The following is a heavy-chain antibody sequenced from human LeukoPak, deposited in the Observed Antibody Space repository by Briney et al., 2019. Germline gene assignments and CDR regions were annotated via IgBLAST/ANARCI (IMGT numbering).Heavy chain of an antibody. J-gene: IGHJ4*02. CDR2: ISWNSGSI. V-gene: IGHV3-9*01. CDR1: GFTFDVYA. CDR3: AKAYNPYYYDSSGYYYFDY. Sequence: PGGSLRLSCAASGFTFDVYAMHWVRQAPGKGLEWVSGISWNSGSIGYADSVKGRFTISRDNDKNSLYLQMNSLRAEDTALYYCAKAYNPYYYDSSGYYYFDYWGQKTLVTVSS. D-gene: IGHD3-22*01.